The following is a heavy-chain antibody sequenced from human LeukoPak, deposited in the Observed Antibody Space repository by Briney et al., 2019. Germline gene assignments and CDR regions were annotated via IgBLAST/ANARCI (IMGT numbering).Heavy chain of an antibody. J-gene: IGHJ6*03. Sequence: SVKVSCKASGGTFSSYTISWVRQAPGQGLEWMGRIIPILGIANYAQKFQGRVTITADKSTSTAYMELSSLRSEDTAVYYCARDPSYSNHHNYYYYMDVWGKGTTVTVSS. CDR1: GGTFSSYT. CDR3: ARDPSYSNHHNYYYYMDV. D-gene: IGHD4-11*01. V-gene: IGHV1-69*04. CDR2: IIPILGIA.